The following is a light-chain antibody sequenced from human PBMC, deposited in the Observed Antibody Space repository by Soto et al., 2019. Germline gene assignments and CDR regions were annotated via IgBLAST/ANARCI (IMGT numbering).Light chain of an antibody. V-gene: IGLV1-44*01. Sequence: QSVLTQPPSASGTPGQSVTISCSGSNSNIGFNSVSWYQHLPGTAPKLLIYTDDERPSGVPDRFAGSKSGTSASLAIVGLQSEDEADYYCAAWDDSLTGVVFGGGTKLTVL. CDR1: NSNIGFNS. J-gene: IGLJ2*01. CDR2: TDD. CDR3: AAWDDSLTGVV.